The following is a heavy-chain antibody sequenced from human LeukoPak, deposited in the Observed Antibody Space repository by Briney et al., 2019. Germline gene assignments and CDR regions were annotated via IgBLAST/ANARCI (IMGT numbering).Heavy chain of an antibody. CDR1: GFTFSNYD. V-gene: IGHV3-21*01. Sequence: TGGSLRLSCAASGFTFSNYDMNWVRQAPGKGLEWVSSISRRSSYINYADSVKGRFTIFRDNAKNSLYLQMNSLRAEDTAVYYCARGGFLEWLAQIDAFDIWGQGTMVTVSS. J-gene: IGHJ3*02. CDR2: ISRRSSYI. CDR3: ARGGFLEWLAQIDAFDI. D-gene: IGHD3-3*01.